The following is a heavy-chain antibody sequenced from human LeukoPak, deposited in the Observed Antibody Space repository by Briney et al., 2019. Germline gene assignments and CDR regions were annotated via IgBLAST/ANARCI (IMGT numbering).Heavy chain of an antibody. CDR1: GFSFSHYG. J-gene: IGHJ4*02. D-gene: IGHD3-10*01. CDR2: IWFDRSNK. Sequence: AGRSLRLSCGASGFSFSHYGMHWVRQAPGKGLEWVTTIWFDRSNKYYADSVKGRFTISRDNSKNTVYLQMNSLRAEDTAVYYCARDENFYGSGSYLGYWGQGALVTVSS. V-gene: IGHV3-33*01. CDR3: ARDENFYGSGSYLGY.